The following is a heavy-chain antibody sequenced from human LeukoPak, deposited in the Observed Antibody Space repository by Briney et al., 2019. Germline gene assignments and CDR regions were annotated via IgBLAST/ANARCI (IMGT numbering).Heavy chain of an antibody. CDR2: ISYDGSNK. D-gene: IGHD2-15*01. Sequence: GGSLRLSCAASGFSFSSYAMHWVRQAPGKGLEWVAVISYDGSNKYYADSVKGRFTISRDNSKNTLYLQMNSLRAEDTAVYYCAKFPYCSGGSCYEADAFDIWGQGTMVTVSS. V-gene: IGHV3-30-3*02. CDR1: GFSFSSYA. CDR3: AKFPYCSGGSCYEADAFDI. J-gene: IGHJ3*02.